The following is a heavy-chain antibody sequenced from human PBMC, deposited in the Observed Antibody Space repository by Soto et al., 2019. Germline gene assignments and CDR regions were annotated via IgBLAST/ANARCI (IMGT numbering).Heavy chain of an antibody. J-gene: IGHJ5*02. V-gene: IGHV3-23*01. CDR2: ISGSGGST. CDR1: GFTFSSYA. Sequence: GGSLRLSCAASGFTFSSYAMSWVRQAPGKGLEWVSAISGSGGSTYYADSVKGRFTISRDNSKNTLYLQMNSLRAEDTAVYYCAKGVMVRGVIGAPDFDHWGQGTLVTVSS. D-gene: IGHD3-10*01. CDR3: AKGVMVRGVIGAPDFDH.